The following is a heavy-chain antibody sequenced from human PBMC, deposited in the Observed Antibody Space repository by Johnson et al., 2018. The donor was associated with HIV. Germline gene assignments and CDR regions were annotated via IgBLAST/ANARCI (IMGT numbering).Heavy chain of an antibody. D-gene: IGHD6-13*01. J-gene: IGHJ3*02. V-gene: IGHV3-30*03. CDR3: AREQELIGERAFDI. CDR1: GFTFSSYG. Sequence: QVQLVESGGGVVQPGRSLRLSCAASGFTFSSYGMHWVRQAPGKGLEWVAVILYDGSNKYYADSVKGRFTISRDNAKNTLYLQMNSLRAEDTAVYYCAREQELIGERAFDIWGQGTMVTVSS. CDR2: ILYDGSNK.